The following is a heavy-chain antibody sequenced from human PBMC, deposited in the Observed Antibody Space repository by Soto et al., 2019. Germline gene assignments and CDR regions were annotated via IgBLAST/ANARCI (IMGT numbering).Heavy chain of an antibody. D-gene: IGHD6-19*01. Sequence: ASVKVSCKASGYTFTGYYMHWVRQAPGQGLEWMGWINPNSGGTNYAQKLQGWVTMTRDTSISTAYMELSRLRSDDTAVYYCATQTKDGYSSGWYVWYFDYWGQGTLVTVSS. J-gene: IGHJ4*02. CDR2: INPNSGGT. CDR3: ATQTKDGYSSGWYVWYFDY. V-gene: IGHV1-2*04. CDR1: GYTFTGYY.